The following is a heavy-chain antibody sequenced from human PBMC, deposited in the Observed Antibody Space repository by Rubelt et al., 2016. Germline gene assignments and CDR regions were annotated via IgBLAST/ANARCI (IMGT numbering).Heavy chain of an antibody. J-gene: IGHJ4*02. CDR2: INPNSGGT. D-gene: IGHD5-12*01. CDR3: ARGNSGYDYGLDY. V-gene: IGHV1-2*02. CDR1: GYTFTGYY. Sequence: QVQLVQSGAEVKKPGASVKVSCKASGYTFTGYYMHWVRQAPGQGLEWMGWINPNSGGTNYAQKVQGRVTMTRDTSGSTAYMELSRLTSDDTAVYYCARGNSGYDYGLDYWGQGTLVTVSS.